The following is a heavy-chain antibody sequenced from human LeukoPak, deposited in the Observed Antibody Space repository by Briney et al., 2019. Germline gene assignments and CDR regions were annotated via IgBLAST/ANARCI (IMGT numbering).Heavy chain of an antibody. CDR1: GGSISSYY. CDR2: IYTSGST. V-gene: IGHV4-4*07. CDR3: ARDSLVLMVYANYYYGMDV. J-gene: IGHJ6*02. Sequence: SETLSLTCTVSGGSISSYYWSWIRQPAGKGLEWIGRIYTSGSTNYNPSLKSRVTMSVDTSKNQFSLKLSSVTAADTAVYYCARDSLVLMVYANYYYGMDVRGQGTTVTVSS. D-gene: IGHD2-8*01.